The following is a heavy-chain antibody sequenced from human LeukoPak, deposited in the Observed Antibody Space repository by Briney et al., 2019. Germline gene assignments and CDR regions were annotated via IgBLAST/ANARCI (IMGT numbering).Heavy chain of an antibody. CDR3: ARLGDGTYYFDY. CDR1: GFTFSSYS. CDR2: ISSSSSYI. V-gene: IGHV3-21*01. D-gene: IGHD5-24*01. Sequence: GGSLRLSCAASGFTFSSYSMNWVRQAPGKRLEWVSSISSSSSYIYYADSVKGRFTISRDNAKNSLYLQMNSLRAEDTAVYYCARLGDGTYYFDYWGQGTLVTVSS. J-gene: IGHJ4*02.